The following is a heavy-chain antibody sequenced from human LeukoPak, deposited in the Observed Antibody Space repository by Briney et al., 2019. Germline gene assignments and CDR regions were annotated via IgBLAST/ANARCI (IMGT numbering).Heavy chain of an antibody. D-gene: IGHD6-6*01. CDR2: IYSDDTT. CDR1: GFTVSRRY. Sequence: GGSLRLSCAASGFTVSRRYMSWVRQAPGKGLEWVSVIYSDDTTYYANSVKGRFTVSRDTSKNTLFLQMNSLRAEDTAIYYCAREYSSSFHAFDVWGQGTMVTVSS. CDR3: AREYSSSFHAFDV. V-gene: IGHV3-53*01. J-gene: IGHJ3*01.